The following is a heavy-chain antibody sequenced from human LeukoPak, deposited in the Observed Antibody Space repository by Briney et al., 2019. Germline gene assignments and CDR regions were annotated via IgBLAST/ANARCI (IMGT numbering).Heavy chain of an antibody. CDR2: INPKSGVA. V-gene: IGHV1-2*02. CDR1: GYSFTAYC. Sequence: GSVKVSCKTSGYSFTAYCIQWVRRAPGKGLEWMGWINPKSGVAETAQRVQGRITLTRDTSINTAYMALSSLRSDDTALYFCVRFSIGDFGAYVADYWGQGTLVTVSS. CDR3: VRFSIGDFGAYVADY. J-gene: IGHJ4*02. D-gene: IGHD4-17*01.